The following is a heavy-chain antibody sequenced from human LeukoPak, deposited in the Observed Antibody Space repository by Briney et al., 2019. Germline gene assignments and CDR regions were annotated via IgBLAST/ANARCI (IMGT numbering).Heavy chain of an antibody. J-gene: IGHJ4*02. CDR2: IYTSGST. Sequence: SETLSLTCTVSGGSISSYYWSWIRQPPGKGLEWIGYIYTSGSTNYNPSLKSRVTISVDTSKNQFSLKLSSVTAADTAVYYCARRIAAAGASLFGYWGQGTLVTVSS. D-gene: IGHD6-13*01. V-gene: IGHV4-4*09. CDR1: GGSISSYY. CDR3: ARRIAAAGASLFGY.